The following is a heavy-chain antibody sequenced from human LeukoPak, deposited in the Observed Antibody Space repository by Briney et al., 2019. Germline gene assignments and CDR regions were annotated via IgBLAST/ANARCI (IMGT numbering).Heavy chain of an antibody. D-gene: IGHD4-17*01. V-gene: IGHV4-39*01. CDR3: ARQAVPHYYYYYYMDV. CDR1: GGSISSSSYY. CDR2: IYYSGST. J-gene: IGHJ6*03. Sequence: SETLSLTCTVSGGSISSSSYYWGWIRQPPGKGLEWIGSIYYSGSTYYNPSLKSRVTISVDTSKNQFSLKLSSVTAADTAVYYCARQAVPHYYYYYYMDVWGKGTTVTISS.